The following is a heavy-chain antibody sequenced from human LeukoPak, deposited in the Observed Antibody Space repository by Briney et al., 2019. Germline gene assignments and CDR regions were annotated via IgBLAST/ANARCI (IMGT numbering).Heavy chain of an antibody. CDR1: GFTFDDYT. CDR2: ISWDGGST. V-gene: IGHV3-43*01. Sequence: GGSLRLSCAASGFTFDDYTMHWVRQAPGKGLEWVSLISWDGGSTYYADSVKGRFTISRDNAKNSLYLQMNSLRAEDTAVYYCASFSGDWGQGTLVTVSS. CDR3: ASFSGD. J-gene: IGHJ4*02. D-gene: IGHD1-26*01.